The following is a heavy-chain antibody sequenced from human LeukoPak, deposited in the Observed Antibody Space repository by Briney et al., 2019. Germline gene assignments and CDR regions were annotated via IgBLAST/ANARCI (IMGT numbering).Heavy chain of an antibody. D-gene: IGHD3-10*01. CDR2: ISYDGSNK. CDR1: GFTFSSYG. CDR3: ANSFGGVDY. V-gene: IGHV3-30*18. Sequence: GGSLRLSCAASGFTFSSYGMHWVGQAPGKGLEWVAVISYDGSNKYYADSVKGRFTISRDNSKNTLYLQMNSLRAEDTAVYYCANSFGGVDYWGQGTLVTVSS. J-gene: IGHJ4*02.